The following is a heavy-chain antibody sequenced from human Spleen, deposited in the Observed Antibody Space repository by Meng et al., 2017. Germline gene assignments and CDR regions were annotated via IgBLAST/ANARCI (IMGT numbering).Heavy chain of an antibody. J-gene: IGHJ4*02. CDR1: GGSISSYY. D-gene: IGHD6-19*01. CDR2: MYYTGST. V-gene: IGHV4-59*01. CDR3: ARGQWLPSVAFDY. Sequence: SETLSLTCTVSGGSISSYYWSWIRQPPGKGLEWIGYMYYTGSTNYNPSLKSRVTISVDTSKNQVSLQLSSVTAADTAVYYCARGQWLPSVAFDYWGQGNLVTVSS.